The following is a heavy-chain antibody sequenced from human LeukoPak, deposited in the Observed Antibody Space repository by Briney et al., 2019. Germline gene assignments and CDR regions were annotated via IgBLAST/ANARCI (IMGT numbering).Heavy chain of an antibody. Sequence: PGRSLRLSCAASGFTFSSYAMHWVRQAPGKGLEWVGRIKSKTDGGTTDYAAPVKGRFTISRDDSKNTLYLQMNSLKTEDTAVYYCTTLRIKQWLVREEVDYWGQGTLVTVSS. D-gene: IGHD6-19*01. V-gene: IGHV3-15*01. CDR2: IKSKTDGGTT. CDR3: TTLRIKQWLVREEVDY. J-gene: IGHJ4*02. CDR1: GFTFSSYA.